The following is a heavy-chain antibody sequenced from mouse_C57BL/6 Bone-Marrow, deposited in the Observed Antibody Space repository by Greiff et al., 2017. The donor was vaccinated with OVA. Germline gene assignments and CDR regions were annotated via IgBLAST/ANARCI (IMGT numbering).Heavy chain of an antibody. CDR1: GYTFTSYW. Sequence: VKLQQPGAELVLPGASVKLSCKASGYTFTSYWMHWVKQRPGQGLEWIGEIDPSDSYPNYNQKFTGKSTLTLDKSSSTAYMQLSSLTSEDSAGYYCARDDYDAWFADWGQGTLVTVSA. D-gene: IGHD2-4*01. CDR2: IDPSDSYP. V-gene: IGHV1-69*01. J-gene: IGHJ3*01. CDR3: ARDDYDAWFAD.